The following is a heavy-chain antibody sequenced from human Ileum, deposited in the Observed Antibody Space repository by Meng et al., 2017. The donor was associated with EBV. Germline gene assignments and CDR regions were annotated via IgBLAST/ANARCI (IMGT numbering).Heavy chain of an antibody. CDR3: AREVGQGWYYFDY. V-gene: IGHV7-4-1*02. D-gene: IGHD6-19*01. CDR2: INSNTGNS. J-gene: IGHJ4*02. CDR1: GYTFRSHA. Sequence: VQLVQCGSELRKTGASVKVSCKASGYTFRSHAMSGVRQAPGQGLEWMGWINSNTGNSPYAQGFTGRFVFSLDTSVSTAYLHINSLKTEDTAVYYCAREVGQGWYYFDYWGQGTLVTVSS.